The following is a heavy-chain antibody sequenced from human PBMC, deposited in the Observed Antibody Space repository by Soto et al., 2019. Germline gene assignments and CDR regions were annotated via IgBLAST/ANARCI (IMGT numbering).Heavy chain of an antibody. V-gene: IGHV1-69*01. CDR2: IIPMFGTG. CDR3: ARENRDDNSGWYSSSDWFDP. D-gene: IGHD6-19*01. CDR1: GDTSDSFS. Sequence: QVQLVQSGAEVKKPGSSVRVSCKASGDTSDSFSISWVRQAPGLGLEWMGGIIPMFGTGNYAQKFQGRLTITADESTGTSYMDLKSLRSEDTAVYFCARENRDDNSGWYSSSDWFDPWGQGTLVTVSS. J-gene: IGHJ5*02.